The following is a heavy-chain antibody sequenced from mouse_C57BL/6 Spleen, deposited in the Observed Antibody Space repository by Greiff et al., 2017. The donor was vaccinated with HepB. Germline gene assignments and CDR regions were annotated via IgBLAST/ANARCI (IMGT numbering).Heavy chain of an antibody. J-gene: IGHJ2*01. CDR2: IHHNSGST. V-gene: IGHV1-64*01. D-gene: IGHD1-1*01. Sequence: QVQLQQPGAELVKPGASVKLSCKASGYTFTSYWMHWVKQRPGQGLEWIGMIHHNSGSTNYNEKFKSKATLTVDKSSSTAYMQLSSLTSEDSAVYYCARNYYYGSSYSFFDYWGQGTTLTVSS. CDR1: GYTFTSYW. CDR3: ARNYYYGSSYSFFDY.